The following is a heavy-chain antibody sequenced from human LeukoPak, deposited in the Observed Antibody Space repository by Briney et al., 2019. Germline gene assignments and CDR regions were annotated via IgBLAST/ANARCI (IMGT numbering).Heavy chain of an antibody. V-gene: IGHV3-7*01. Sequence: GGSLRLSCAASGFTFSSYWMSWVRQAPGKGLEWVANIKLDGSEKYYVDSVKGRFTISRDNAKKSLYLQMNSLRAEDTAVYYCARVSSGWNFDYWGQGTLVTVSS. CDR1: GFTFSSYW. CDR3: ARVSSGWNFDY. D-gene: IGHD6-19*01. J-gene: IGHJ4*02. CDR2: IKLDGSEK.